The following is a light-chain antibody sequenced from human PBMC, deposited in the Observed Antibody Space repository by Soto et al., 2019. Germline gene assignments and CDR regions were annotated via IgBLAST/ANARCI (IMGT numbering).Light chain of an antibody. CDR3: TSYTTSSTYV. J-gene: IGLJ1*01. Sequence: QSALTQPASVSGSPGQSITIFCTGTSSDVGSSNYVSWYQQHPGRAPKLMIYDVSSRPSGVSNRFSGSKSGSTASLTISGRQAEDEADYFCTSYTTSSTYVFGTGTKVTVL. V-gene: IGLV2-14*03. CDR1: SSDVGSSNY. CDR2: DVS.